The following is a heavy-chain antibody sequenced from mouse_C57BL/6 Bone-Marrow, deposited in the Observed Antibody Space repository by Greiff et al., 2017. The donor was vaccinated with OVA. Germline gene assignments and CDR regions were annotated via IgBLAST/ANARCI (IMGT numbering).Heavy chain of an antibody. Sequence: VQVVESGAELARPGASVKLSCKASGYTFTSYGISWVKQRTGQGLEWIGEIYPRSGNTYYNEKFKGKATLTADKSSSTAYMELRSLTSEDSAVYFCASEVYYGSSYSYWGQGTTLTVSS. CDR1: GYTFTSYG. J-gene: IGHJ2*01. D-gene: IGHD1-1*01. CDR3: ASEVYYGSSYSY. CDR2: IYPRSGNT. V-gene: IGHV1-81*01.